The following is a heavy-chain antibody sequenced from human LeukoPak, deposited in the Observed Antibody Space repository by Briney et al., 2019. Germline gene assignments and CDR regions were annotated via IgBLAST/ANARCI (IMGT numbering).Heavy chain of an antibody. CDR2: IYYSGST. J-gene: IGHJ4*02. CDR3: ARGRVYYDILTGYDY. D-gene: IGHD3-9*01. Sequence: TLSLTCTVSGGSISSGGYYWSWIRQHPGKGLEWIGYIYYSGSTYYNPSLKSRVTISVDTSKNQFSLKLSSVTAADTAVYYCARGRVYYDILTGYDYWGQGTLVTVSS. V-gene: IGHV4-31*03. CDR1: GGSISSGGYY.